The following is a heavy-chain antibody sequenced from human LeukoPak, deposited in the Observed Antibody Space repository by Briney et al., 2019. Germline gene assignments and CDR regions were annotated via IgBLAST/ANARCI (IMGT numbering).Heavy chain of an antibody. CDR3: ARLALQEVGATQTYYLDY. J-gene: IGHJ4*02. CDR1: GGSISSNNW. Sequence: SETLSLTCAVSGGSISSNNWWSWVRQPPGKGLEWIAEIHHSGRINYNPSLKSRVTISVDTSKIQFSLKLSSVTAADTAVYYCARLALQEVGATQTYYLDYWGQGTLVTVSS. V-gene: IGHV4-4*02. CDR2: IHHSGRI. D-gene: IGHD1-26*01.